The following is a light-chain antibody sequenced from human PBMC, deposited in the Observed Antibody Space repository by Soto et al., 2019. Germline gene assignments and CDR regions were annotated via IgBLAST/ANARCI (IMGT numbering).Light chain of an antibody. CDR1: SSDVGGYNY. J-gene: IGLJ1*01. Sequence: QSALTQPASVSGSPGQSITISCTGTSSDVGGYNYVSWYQQHPGKAPKLIIYDVSNRPSGVSNRFSGSKSGNTASLPISGLQAEDEADYYCSSYTSSSTLLYVFGTGTKVTVL. V-gene: IGLV2-14*01. CDR2: DVS. CDR3: SSYTSSSTLLYV.